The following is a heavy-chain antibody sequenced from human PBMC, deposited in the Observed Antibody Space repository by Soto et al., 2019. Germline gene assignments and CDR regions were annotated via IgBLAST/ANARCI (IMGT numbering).Heavy chain of an antibody. V-gene: IGHV1-18*01. D-gene: IGHD3-3*01. CDR1: GYTFTSYG. J-gene: IGHJ5*02. CDR3: ARGGPKFSRTKQYDFWGGPGWLDP. CDR2: ISAYNGNT. Sequence: ASVKVSCKASGYTFTSYGISWVRQAPGQGLEWMGWISAYNGNTNYAQKLQGRVTMTTDTSTSTAYMELRSLRSDDTAVYYCARGGPKFSRTKQYDFWGGPGWLDPWGQGTLVTVSS.